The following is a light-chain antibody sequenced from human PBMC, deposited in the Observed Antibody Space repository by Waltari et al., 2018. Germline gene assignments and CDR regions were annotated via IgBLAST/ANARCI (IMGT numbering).Light chain of an antibody. CDR3: QQYDSYPLT. CDR1: QGISNH. Sequence: DIQMTQFPSSLSASVGDRVTITCRASQGISNHLAWFQQKPGKAPQSLIYAASSLQSGVPSKFGGSGSGTDFTLTITSLQAEDSAIYYCQQYDSYPLTFGGGTKVEIK. V-gene: IGKV1-16*02. J-gene: IGKJ4*01. CDR2: AAS.